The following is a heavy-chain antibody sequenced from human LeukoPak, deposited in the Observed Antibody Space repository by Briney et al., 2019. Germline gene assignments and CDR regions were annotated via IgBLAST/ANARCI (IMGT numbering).Heavy chain of an antibody. CDR3: AGQRGYAWSWFDP. V-gene: IGHV1-18*01. CDR1: GYTFTSYG. J-gene: IGHJ5*02. D-gene: IGHD5-12*01. CDR2: ISAYNGNA. Sequence: ASVRVSCKASGYTFTSYGISWVRQAPGQGLEWMGWISAYNGNANYAQKLQGRVTMTTDTSTSTAYMELRSLRSDDTAVYYCAGQRGYAWSWFDPWGQGTLVTVSS.